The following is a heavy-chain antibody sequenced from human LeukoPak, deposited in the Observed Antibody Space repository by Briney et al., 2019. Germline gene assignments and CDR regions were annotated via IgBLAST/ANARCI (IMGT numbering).Heavy chain of an antibody. CDR2: IYHSGST. D-gene: IGHD3/OR15-3a*01. CDR3: ARQEIGLRSFDP. Sequence: SETLSLTCTVSGGSISSSGYYWGWIRQPPGKGLEWIGSIYHSGSTYYNPSLKSRVTISVDTSKNQFSLNLSSVTAADTAVYYCARQEIGLRSFDPWGQGTLVTVSS. V-gene: IGHV4-39*01. CDR1: GGSISSSGYY. J-gene: IGHJ5*02.